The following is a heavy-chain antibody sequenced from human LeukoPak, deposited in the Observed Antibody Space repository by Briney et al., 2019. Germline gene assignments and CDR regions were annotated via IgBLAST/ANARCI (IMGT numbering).Heavy chain of an antibody. D-gene: IGHD5-18*01. Sequence: PGRSLRLSCAASGFTFSSYAMHWVRQAPGKGLEWVAVISYDGSNKYYADSVKGRFTISRDNSKNTLYLQMNSLRAEDTAVYYCARGRGYSYGLVYDAFDIWGQGTMVTVSS. CDR2: ISYDGSNK. CDR3: ARGRGYSYGLVYDAFDI. CDR1: GFTFSSYA. V-gene: IGHV3-30-3*01. J-gene: IGHJ3*02.